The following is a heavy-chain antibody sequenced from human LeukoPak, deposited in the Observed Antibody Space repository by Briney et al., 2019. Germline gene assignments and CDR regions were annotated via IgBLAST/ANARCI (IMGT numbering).Heavy chain of an antibody. Sequence: GASVKDSCKASGYTFTSYDINWVRQATGQGLEWMGWMNPNSGNTGYAQKFQGRVTMTRNTSISTAYMELSSLRSEDTAVYYCARGYSTYDSSGYYYYYYGMDVWGQGTTVTVSS. D-gene: IGHD3-22*01. CDR1: GYTFTSYD. J-gene: IGHJ6*02. CDR2: MNPNSGNT. CDR3: ARGYSTYDSSGYYYYYYGMDV. V-gene: IGHV1-8*01.